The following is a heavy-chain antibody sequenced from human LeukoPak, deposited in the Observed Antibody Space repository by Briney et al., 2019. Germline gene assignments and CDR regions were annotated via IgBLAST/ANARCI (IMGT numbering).Heavy chain of an antibody. V-gene: IGHV3-21*01. J-gene: IGHJ4*02. Sequence: PGGSLRLSCAASGFTFSSYCMNWVRQAPGKGLEWVSSISSSSSYIYYADSVKGRFTISRDNAKNSLYLQMNSLRAEDTAVYYCARDGGSYYSVYFDYWGQGTLVTVSS. CDR2: ISSSSSYI. CDR1: GFTFSSYC. D-gene: IGHD1-26*01. CDR3: ARDGGSYYSVYFDY.